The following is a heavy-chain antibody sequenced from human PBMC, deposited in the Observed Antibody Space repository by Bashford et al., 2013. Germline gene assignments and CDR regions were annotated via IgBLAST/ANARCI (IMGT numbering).Heavy chain of an antibody. CDR2: IYYSGTT. D-gene: IGHD1-7*01. J-gene: IGHJ3*02. CDR1: GGSISSGGYY. CDR3: AREDRNWNYSAFDI. Sequence: SETLSLTCTVSGGSISSGGYYWSWIRQHPGKGLEWIGYIYYSGTTYYNPSLKSRVTISVDTSKNQFSLKLSSVTAADTAVYYCAREDRNWNYSAFDIWGQGTMVTVSS. V-gene: IGHV4-31*03.